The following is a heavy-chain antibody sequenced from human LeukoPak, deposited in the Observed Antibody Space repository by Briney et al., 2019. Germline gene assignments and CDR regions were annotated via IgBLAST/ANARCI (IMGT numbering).Heavy chain of an antibody. Sequence: GGSLRLSCAASGFTFSRYSMNWVRQAPGKGLEWVSYIGGSSSSIYYADSVKGRFTISRDNAKNSLYLQMNSLRAEDTAIYYCAREELESFDYWGQGTLVTVSS. D-gene: IGHD1-1*01. J-gene: IGHJ4*02. CDR2: IGGSSSSI. V-gene: IGHV3-21*01. CDR3: AREELESFDY. CDR1: GFTFSRYS.